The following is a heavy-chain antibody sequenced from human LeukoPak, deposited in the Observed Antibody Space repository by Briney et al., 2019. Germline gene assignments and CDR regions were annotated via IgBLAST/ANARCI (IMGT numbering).Heavy chain of an antibody. CDR2: ISTYNGNT. J-gene: IGHJ6*03. CDR3: ARVVTGYYYMDV. Sequence: GASVKVSCKASGYTFTSYGFTWVRQAPGQGLEWMGWISTYNGNTDYAQKLQGRVTMSTDTSTSTAYIELRSLRSDDTAVYYCARVVTGYYYMDVWGKGTTVTVSS. V-gene: IGHV1-18*01. D-gene: IGHD3-16*01. CDR1: GYTFTSYG.